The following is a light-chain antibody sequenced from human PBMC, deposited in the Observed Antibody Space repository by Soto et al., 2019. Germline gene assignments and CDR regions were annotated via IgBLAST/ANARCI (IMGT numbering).Light chain of an antibody. Sequence: SYELTQPPSVSVVPGKTARITCGGNNIGSKSVHWYQQKPGRAPVLVIYYDSDRPSGIPERFSGSNSGNTATLTISRVEAGDEADYYCQVWDSSSDLVFGGGTKLTVL. CDR2: YDS. J-gene: IGLJ2*01. CDR3: QVWDSSSDLV. V-gene: IGLV3-21*04. CDR1: NIGSKS.